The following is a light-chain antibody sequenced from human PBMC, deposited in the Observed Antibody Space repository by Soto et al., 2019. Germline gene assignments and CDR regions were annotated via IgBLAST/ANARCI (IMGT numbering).Light chain of an antibody. V-gene: IGLV1-51*02. CDR1: SSNIGKNY. CDR3: GAWDSSLSAGV. CDR2: ENN. Sequence: QSVLTQPPSVSAAPGQKVTISCSGSSSNIGKNYVSWYQQLPGTAPKLLIYENNKRPSGIPDRMSGSTSGTSATLGITGLQTGDEADYYCGAWDSSLSAGVFGGGTQLTVL. J-gene: IGLJ3*02.